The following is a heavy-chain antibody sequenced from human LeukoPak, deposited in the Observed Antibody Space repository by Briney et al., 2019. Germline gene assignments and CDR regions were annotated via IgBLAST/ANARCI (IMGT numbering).Heavy chain of an antibody. J-gene: IGHJ6*03. V-gene: IGHV1-2*02. D-gene: IGHD6-19*01. CDR2: INPNSGGT. Sequence: ASVKVSCKASGYTFTGYYMHWVRQAPGQGLEWMGWINPNSGGTNYAQKFQGRVTMTRDTSISTAYMELSSLRADDTAVYYCARVGYYNSGWPKLRDYYYMDVWGKGTTVTISS. CDR1: GYTFTGYY. CDR3: ARVGYYNSGWPKLRDYYYMDV.